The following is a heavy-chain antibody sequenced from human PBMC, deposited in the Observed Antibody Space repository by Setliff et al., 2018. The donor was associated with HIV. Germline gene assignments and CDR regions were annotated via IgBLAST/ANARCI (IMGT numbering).Heavy chain of an antibody. J-gene: IGHJ3*02. CDR2: IYNSGYS. Sequence: SETLSLTRKVSGASISSYYWSWVRQPPGKGLEWIGYIYNSGYSNSNPSLNSRVTLSVDRSKNQFSLKLSSVSAADTAVYFCARWGASGGRPDWHAFDMWGQGTMVTVSS. CDR3: ARWGASGGRPDWHAFDM. D-gene: IGHD2-15*01. V-gene: IGHV4-59*01. CDR1: GASISSYY.